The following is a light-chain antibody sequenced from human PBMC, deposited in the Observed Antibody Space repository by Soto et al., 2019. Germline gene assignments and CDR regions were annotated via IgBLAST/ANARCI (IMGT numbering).Light chain of an antibody. J-gene: IGKJ5*01. V-gene: IGKV3-11*01. CDR3: QQRSNWPIT. CDR1: RSVTTF. Sequence: EILLTQSPGTLSLSPGERSTLSFMASRSVTTFLAWYQQRPGQAPRLLISEASNRATGIPARFSGSGSGTDFSLTISSLEPEDFAVYYCQQRSNWPITFGLGTRLEI. CDR2: EAS.